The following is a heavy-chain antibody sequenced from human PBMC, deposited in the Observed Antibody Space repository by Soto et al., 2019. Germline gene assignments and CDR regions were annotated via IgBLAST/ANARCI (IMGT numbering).Heavy chain of an antibody. J-gene: IGHJ4*02. CDR2: ISYDGSDK. V-gene: IGHV3-30*04. CDR3: AREANTAMVIDN. CDR1: GFPFRSYT. D-gene: IGHD5-18*01. Sequence: PGGSLRLSCAACGFPFRSYTIHWVRQAPGKGLGWVAAISYDGSDKLYVGSVKGRFTLSRDNSMNTVYLQMDSLRVEDTAVYYCAREANTAMVIDNWGQGTLVTVSS.